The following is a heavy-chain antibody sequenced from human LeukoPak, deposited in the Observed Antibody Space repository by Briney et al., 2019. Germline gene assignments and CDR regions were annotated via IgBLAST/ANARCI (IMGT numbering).Heavy chain of an antibody. CDR3: ARGADLWSGYSSMDV. CDR2: IYYSGST. Sequence: PSETLSLTCTVSGGSISSYYWSWIRQPPGKGLEWIGYIYYSGSTNYNPSLKSRVTISVDTSKNQFSLKLSSVTATDTAVYYCARGADLWSGYSSMDVWGQGTTVTVSS. CDR1: GGSISSYY. V-gene: IGHV4-59*01. J-gene: IGHJ6*02. D-gene: IGHD3-3*01.